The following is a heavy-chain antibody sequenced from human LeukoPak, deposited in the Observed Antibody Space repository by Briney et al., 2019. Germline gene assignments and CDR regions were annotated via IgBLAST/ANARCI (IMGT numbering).Heavy chain of an antibody. D-gene: IGHD6-19*01. Sequence: PGRSLRLSCAASGFTFRSYGMHWVRQAPGKGLEWVALITYDDFYKYYGDSVKGRFTISRDNSKNTLYLQMNSLRPEDTAVYYCAKDNGGWSYFDYWGQGTLVTVSS. CDR1: GFTFRSYG. CDR2: ITYDDFYK. CDR3: AKDNGGWSYFDY. V-gene: IGHV3-30*18. J-gene: IGHJ4*02.